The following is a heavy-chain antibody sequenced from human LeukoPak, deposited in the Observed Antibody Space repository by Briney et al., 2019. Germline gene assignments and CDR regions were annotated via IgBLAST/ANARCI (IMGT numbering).Heavy chain of an antibody. J-gene: IGHJ6*02. D-gene: IGHD6-13*01. Sequence: ASVKVSCKASGYTFTSYDINWVRQATGQGLEWMGWMNPNSGNTGYAQKFQGRVTMTRNTSISTAYMELSSLRSEDTAVYYCARHVLSIAAAGHFYYYGMDVWGHGTTVTVSS. V-gene: IGHV1-8*01. CDR2: MNPNSGNT. CDR1: GYTFTSYD. CDR3: ARHVLSIAAAGHFYYYGMDV.